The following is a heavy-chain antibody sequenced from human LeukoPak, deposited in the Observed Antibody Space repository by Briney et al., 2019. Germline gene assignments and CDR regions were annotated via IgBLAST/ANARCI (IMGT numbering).Heavy chain of an antibody. CDR2: IKRRIEGETT. D-gene: IGHD3-22*01. CDR1: GITFSYAW. V-gene: IGHV3-15*01. J-gene: IGHJ4*02. Sequence: GGSLRLSCAVSGITFSYAWMSWVRQAPGKGLGWVGHIKRRIEGETTDYAAPVKGRFTILRDDSKNTVYLQMNSLKTEDTGVYYCTTDPLVYYYQFDYWGQGTLVIVSS. CDR3: TTDPLVYYYQFDY.